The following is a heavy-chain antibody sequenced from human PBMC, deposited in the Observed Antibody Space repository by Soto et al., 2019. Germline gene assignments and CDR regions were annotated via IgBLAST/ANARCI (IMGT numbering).Heavy chain of an antibody. J-gene: IGHJ4*02. D-gene: IGHD3-9*01. CDR2: INHSGST. CDR1: GGSFSGYY. CDR3: ASLNIYYDILTGYYYYFDY. V-gene: IGHV4-34*01. Sequence: SETLSLTCAVYGGSFSGYYWSWIRQPPGKGLEWIGEINHSGSTNYNPSLKSRVTISVDTSKNQFSLKLSSVTAADTAVYHCASLNIYYDILTGYYYYFDYWGQGTLVTVSS.